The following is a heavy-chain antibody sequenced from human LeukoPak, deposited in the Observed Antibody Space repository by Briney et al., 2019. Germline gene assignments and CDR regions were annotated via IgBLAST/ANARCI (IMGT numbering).Heavy chain of an antibody. CDR3: ARDKSIAARNAFDI. V-gene: IGHV3-48*03. CDR2: ISSSGSTI. CDR1: GFTFSIFE. J-gene: IGHJ3*02. D-gene: IGHD6-6*01. Sequence: GGSLRLSCAASGFTFSIFEMNWVRQAPGKGLEWVSYISSSGSTIYYADSVKGRFTTSRDNAKNSLHLQMNSLRAEDTAVYYCARDKSIAARNAFDIWGQGTMVTVSS.